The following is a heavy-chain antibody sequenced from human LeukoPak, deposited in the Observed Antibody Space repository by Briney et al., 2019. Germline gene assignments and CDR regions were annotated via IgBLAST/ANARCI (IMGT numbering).Heavy chain of an antibody. D-gene: IGHD2-15*01. V-gene: IGHV3-7*01. Sequence: GGSLRLSCVASGFTFSSYGMHWVRQAPGKGLEWVANINQDGSEKYYVDSVKGRFTISRDNAKNSLYLQMSSLRAEDTALYYCASRSSVAASGPGWGQGTLVTVSS. CDR3: ASRSSVAASGPG. CDR1: GFTFSSYG. J-gene: IGHJ4*02. CDR2: INQDGSEK.